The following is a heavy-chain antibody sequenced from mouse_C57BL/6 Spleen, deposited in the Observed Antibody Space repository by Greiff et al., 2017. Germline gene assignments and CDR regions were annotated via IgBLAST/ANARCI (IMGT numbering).Heavy chain of an antibody. V-gene: IGHV3-6*01. CDR1: GYSITSGYY. CDR3: ARGRLPYYFDD. CDR2: ISYAGSN. Sequence: VQLKESGPGLVKPSQSLSLTCSVTGYSITSGYYWNWIRQFPGNKLEWMGYISYAGSNHYNPSLKNRISITRDPSKNQFFLKLNSVTTEDTATYYCARGRLPYYFDDWGQGTTRTVSS. D-gene: IGHD2-2*01. J-gene: IGHJ2*01.